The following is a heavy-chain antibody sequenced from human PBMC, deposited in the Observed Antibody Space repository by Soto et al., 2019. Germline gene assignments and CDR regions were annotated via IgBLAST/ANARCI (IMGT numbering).Heavy chain of an antibody. CDR1: GFTFSSYA. V-gene: IGHV3-30-3*01. CDR2: ISYDGSNK. J-gene: IGHJ6*02. CDR3: ARDYYRFNSGYGFSMDV. Sequence: WGSLSLSCAASGFTFSSYAMHWVRQARGKGLEWVAVISYDGSNKYYADSVKGRFTISRDNSKNTLYLQMNSLRAEDTAVYYCARDYYRFNSGYGFSMDVWGQGTTVTVSS. D-gene: IGHD5-12*01.